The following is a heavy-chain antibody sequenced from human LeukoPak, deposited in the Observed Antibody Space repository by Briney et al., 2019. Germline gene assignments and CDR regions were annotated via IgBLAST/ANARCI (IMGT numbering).Heavy chain of an antibody. CDR3: AKKKGLRPTFLYSGMAF. Sequence: PGRSLRLSCAASGFTFDDYAMHWVRQAPGKGLEWVSGISWNSGSIGYADSVKGRFTISRDNAKNSLYLQMNSLRAEDTALYYCAKKKGLRPTFLYSGMAFGAQGPPVTVSS. V-gene: IGHV3-9*01. D-gene: IGHD2/OR15-2a*01. CDR2: ISWNSGSI. J-gene: IGHJ6*02. CDR1: GFTFDDYA.